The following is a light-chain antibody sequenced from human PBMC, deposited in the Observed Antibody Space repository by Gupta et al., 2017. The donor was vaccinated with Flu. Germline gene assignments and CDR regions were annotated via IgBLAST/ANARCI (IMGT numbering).Light chain of an antibody. CDR2: DDS. Sequence: GMTAVITCDGNTIGVKSVHWYQQKPGQAPVVVIFDDSDRPSGVPARFSGSNSANTATLTISGVEAGDEADYYCQVWDGGTDHEVFGGGTKLTVL. CDR3: QVWDGGTDHEV. V-gene: IGLV3-21*01. CDR1: TIGVKS. J-gene: IGLJ2*01.